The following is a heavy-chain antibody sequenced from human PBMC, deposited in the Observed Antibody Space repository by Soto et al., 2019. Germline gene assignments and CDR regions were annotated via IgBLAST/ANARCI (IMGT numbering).Heavy chain of an antibody. V-gene: IGHV1-18*01. Sequence: QVQLVQSGAEVKKPGASVKVSCKASGYTFTTHGISWVRHAPGQGLEWMGWVAGDNGDRNYAQSLKGRVTMTTDTSTKTAYMELKSLRSDGTAVYYGERDIGYCGSGTCYREWFDPWGQGTLVTVSS. CDR3: ERDIGYCGSGTCYREWFDP. J-gene: IGHJ5*02. CDR2: VAGDNGDR. CDR1: GYTFTTHG. D-gene: IGHD2-15*01.